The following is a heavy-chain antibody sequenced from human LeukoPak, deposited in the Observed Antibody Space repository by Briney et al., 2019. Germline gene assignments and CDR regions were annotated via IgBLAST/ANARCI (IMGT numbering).Heavy chain of an antibody. D-gene: IGHD6-25*01. CDR2: INAGNGNT. J-gene: IGHJ4*02. CDR3: ARSQRRPPPDY. Sequence: ASVKVSCKASGYTFTSYAMHWVRQAPGQRLEWMGWINAGNGNTKYSQKLQDRVTMTTDTSTTTAYMELRSLRSDDTAVYYCARSQRRPPPDYWGQGTLVTVSS. V-gene: IGHV1-3*01. CDR1: GYTFTSYA.